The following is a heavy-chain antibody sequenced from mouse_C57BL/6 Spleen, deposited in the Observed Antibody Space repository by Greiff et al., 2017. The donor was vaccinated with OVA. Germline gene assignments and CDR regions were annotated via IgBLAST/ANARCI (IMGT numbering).Heavy chain of an antibody. CDR1: GYTFTDYY. J-gene: IGHJ2*01. CDR3: ARETIFITTVVATGGFDY. Sequence: VQLQQSGAELVRPGASVKLSCKASGYTFTDYYINWVKQRPGQGLEWIARIYPGSGNTYYNEKFKGKATLTAEKSSSTAYMQLSSLTSEDSAVYFCARETIFITTVVATGGFDYWGQGTTLTVSS. D-gene: IGHD1-1*01. V-gene: IGHV1-76*01. CDR2: IYPGSGNT.